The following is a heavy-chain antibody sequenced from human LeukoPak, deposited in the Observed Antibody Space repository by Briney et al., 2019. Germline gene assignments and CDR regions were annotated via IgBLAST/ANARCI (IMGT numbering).Heavy chain of an antibody. J-gene: IGHJ4*02. D-gene: IGHD3-10*01. CDR3: ARGPRGYMVRGPKRHIDY. V-gene: IGHV4-34*01. Sequence: SETPSLTCAVYGGSFSGYYWSWIRQPPGKGLEWIGEINHSGSTNYNPSLKSRVTISVDTSKNQFSLKLSSVTAADTAVYYCARGPRGYMVRGPKRHIDYWGQGTLVTVSS. CDR1: GGSFSGYY. CDR2: INHSGST.